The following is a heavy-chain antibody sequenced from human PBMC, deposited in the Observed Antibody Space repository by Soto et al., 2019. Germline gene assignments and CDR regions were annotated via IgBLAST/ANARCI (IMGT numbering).Heavy chain of an antibody. Sequence: PGESLKISCKASGYSFTTYWIAWVRQMPGKGLEWMGIINPGDSDIRYSPSLQGQVTISADNSISTAYLQWSSLKASDTAMYYCARHEPFYYYSSGMDVWGPGTAVTLS. CDR2: INPGDSDI. V-gene: IGHV5-51*01. CDR1: GYSFTTYW. J-gene: IGHJ6*02. CDR3: ARHEPFYYYSSGMDV.